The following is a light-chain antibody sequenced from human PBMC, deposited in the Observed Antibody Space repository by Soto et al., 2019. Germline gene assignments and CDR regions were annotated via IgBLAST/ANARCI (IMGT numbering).Light chain of an antibody. CDR1: SSDVGGYHY. CDR3: SSHVGCHPIRGV. V-gene: IGLV2-8*01. J-gene: IGLJ2*01. CDR2: EVS. Sequence: QSVLTQPPSASGSPGQSVTISCTGTSSDVGGYHYVSWYQQHPGKAPKLMIYEVSKRPSGVPDRFSGSKSGNTASLTVSGLQAEDEADYYCSSHVGCHPIRGVFGGGTKLTVL.